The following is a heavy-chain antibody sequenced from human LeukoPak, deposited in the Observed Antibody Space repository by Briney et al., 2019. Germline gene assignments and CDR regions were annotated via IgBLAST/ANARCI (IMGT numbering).Heavy chain of an antibody. CDR3: ARERQQLVRYFDY. Sequence: SETLSLTCTVSGGSISSGSYYWSWIRQPAGKGLEWIWRIYTSGSTNYNPSLKSRVTISVDTSKNQFSLKLSSVTAADTAVYYCARERQQLVRYFDYWGQGTLVTVSS. CDR1: GGSISSGSYY. D-gene: IGHD6-13*01. J-gene: IGHJ4*02. V-gene: IGHV4-61*02. CDR2: IYTSGST.